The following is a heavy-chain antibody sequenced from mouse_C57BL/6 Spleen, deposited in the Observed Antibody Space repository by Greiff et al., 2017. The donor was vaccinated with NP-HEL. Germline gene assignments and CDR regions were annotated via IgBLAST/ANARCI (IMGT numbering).Heavy chain of an antibody. D-gene: IGHD2-1*01. CDR2: LDPSDSYT. J-gene: IGHJ3*01. V-gene: IGHV1-50*01. CDR1: GYTFTSYW. CDR3: AREGSTMVTPFAY. Sequence: QVQLQQSGAELVKPGASVKLSCKASGYTFTSYWMQWVKQRPGQGLEWIGELDPSDSYTNYNQKFKGKATLTVDTSSSTAYMQLSSLTSEDSAVYYCAREGSTMVTPFAYWGQGTLVTVSA.